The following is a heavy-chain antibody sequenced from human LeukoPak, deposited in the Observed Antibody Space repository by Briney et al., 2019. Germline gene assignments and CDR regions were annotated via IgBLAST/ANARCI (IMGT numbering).Heavy chain of an antibody. CDR2: IGTAGDT. CDR1: GFSFSSYD. J-gene: IGHJ3*02. CDR3: ARDLHEGAFDI. Sequence: GGSLSLSCAASGFSFSSYDMHWVRQATGKGLEWVSAIGTAGDTYYPGSVKGRFTISRENAKNSLYLQMNSLRAGDTAVYYCARDLHEGAFDIWGQGTMVTVSS. V-gene: IGHV3-13*01.